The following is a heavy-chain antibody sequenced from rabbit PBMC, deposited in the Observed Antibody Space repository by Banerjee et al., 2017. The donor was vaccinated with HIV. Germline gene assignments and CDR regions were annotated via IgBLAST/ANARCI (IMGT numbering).Heavy chain of an antibody. CDR1: GFSFSSSYY. CDR3: ARDLAGVIGWNFNL. D-gene: IGHD4-1*01. CDR2: IDAGSSGSA. Sequence: QEQLEESGGDLVKHEGSLTLTCTASGFSFSSSYYMCWVRQVPGKGLEWIACIDAGSSGSAYYASWAKGRFTISKTSSTTVTLQMTSLTAADTATYFCARDLAGVIGWNFNLWGQGTLVTVS. J-gene: IGHJ4*01. V-gene: IGHV1S45*01.